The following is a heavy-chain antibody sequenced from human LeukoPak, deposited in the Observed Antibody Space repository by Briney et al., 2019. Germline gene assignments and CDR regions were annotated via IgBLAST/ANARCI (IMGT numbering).Heavy chain of an antibody. J-gene: IGHJ4*02. CDR1: GGSIASSYSY. V-gene: IGHV4-39*07. CDR3: ARESKSYDGSGFYHDY. Sequence: SETLSLTCTVSGGSIASSYSYWGWIRQPPGKGLEWIGSIYYSGSTDYNPSLRSRVTMSVDTSRNQFSLKLTSVTAADTAVYYCARESKSYDGSGFYHDYWGQGTLVAVSS. CDR2: IYYSGST. D-gene: IGHD3-22*01.